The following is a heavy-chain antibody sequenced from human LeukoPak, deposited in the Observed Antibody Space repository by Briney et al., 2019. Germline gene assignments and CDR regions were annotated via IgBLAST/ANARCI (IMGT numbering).Heavy chain of an antibody. CDR3: AKDWKFYYVSGSFFPDN. V-gene: IGHV3-30-3*01. CDR2: ISHDGSKK. J-gene: IGHJ4*02. CDR1: GFAFSSYA. D-gene: IGHD3-10*01. Sequence: GRSLRLSCAASGFAFSSYAVHWVRQAPGKGLECVAVISHDGSKKYYADFVKGRFTISRDNSKNTLYLHMNSLIPEDTAVYFCAKDWKFYYVSGSFFPDNWGQGTLVTVSS.